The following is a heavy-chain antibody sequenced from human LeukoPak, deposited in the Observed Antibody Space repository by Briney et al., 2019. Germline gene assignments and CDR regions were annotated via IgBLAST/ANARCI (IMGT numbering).Heavy chain of an antibody. CDR1: GGSISSRSYY. J-gene: IGHJ4*02. CDR3: ARAHYYDSSDLIDY. D-gene: IGHD3-22*01. V-gene: IGHV4-39*07. CDR2: IYYSGST. Sequence: SETLSLTCTVSGGSISSRSYYWGWIRQPPGKGLEWIGSIYYSGSTYYNPSLKSRVTISVDTSKNQFSLKLSSVTAADTAVYYCARAHYYDSSDLIDYWGQGTLVTVSS.